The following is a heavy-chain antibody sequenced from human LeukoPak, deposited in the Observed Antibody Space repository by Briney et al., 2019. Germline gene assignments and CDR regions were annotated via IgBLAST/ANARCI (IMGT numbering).Heavy chain of an antibody. CDR1: GYTFTGYY. J-gene: IGHJ4*02. CDR2: INPNSGGT. V-gene: IGHV1-2*02. CDR3: ARAPGYCSSTSCYGELYYFDY. Sequence: ASVKVSCKASGYTFTGYYMHWVRQAPGQGLEWMGWINPNSGGTNYAQKFQGRVTMTRDTSISTAYMELSRLRSDDTAVYYCARAPGYCSSTSCYGELYYFDYWGQGTLVTVSS. D-gene: IGHD2-2*01.